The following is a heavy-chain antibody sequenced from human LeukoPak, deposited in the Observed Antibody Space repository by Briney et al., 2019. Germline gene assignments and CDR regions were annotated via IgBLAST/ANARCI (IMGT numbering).Heavy chain of an antibody. CDR3: ARRGYSYGYRQGFDY. V-gene: IGHV1-69*02. Sequence: ASVKLSCKASGATFSSYTISWVRQAPRRGLEWMRRIIPILGIANSAQKFQGRVTITADKSTSTAYMALSSLSYEDTAVYYCARRGYSYGYRQGFDYWGQGTLVTVSS. D-gene: IGHD5-18*01. CDR2: IIPILGIA. CDR1: GATFSSYT. J-gene: IGHJ4*02.